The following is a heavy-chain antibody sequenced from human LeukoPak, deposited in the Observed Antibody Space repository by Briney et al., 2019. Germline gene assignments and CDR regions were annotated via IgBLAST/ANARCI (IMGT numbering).Heavy chain of an antibody. CDR3: ARVGGDGSGYYYSDY. CDR1: GYTFTSYQ. Sequence: GASVKVSFKASGYTFTSYQVNWVRQAPGQGLEWMGVIIPSGGSTSYAQKFQGRVTMSRDTSTSTVYMELSGLRSEDTGVYYCARVGGDGSGYYYSDYWGQGTLVTVSS. V-gene: IGHV1-46*01. J-gene: IGHJ4*02. CDR2: IIPSGGST. D-gene: IGHD3-22*01.